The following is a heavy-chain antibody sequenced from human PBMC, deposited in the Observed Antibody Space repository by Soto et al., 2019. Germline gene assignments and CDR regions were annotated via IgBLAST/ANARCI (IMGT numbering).Heavy chain of an antibody. V-gene: IGHV4-59*01. CDR1: GGSISSYY. J-gene: IGHJ4*02. D-gene: IGHD3-10*01. CDR2: IYYSGST. CDR3: ARVGEDYYGSGSYYIGY. Sequence: SETLSLTCTVSGGSISSYYWSWIRQPPGKGLEWIGYIYYSGSTNYNPSLKSRVTISVDTSKNQFSLKLSSVTAADTAVYYCARVGEDYYGSGSYYIGYWGQGTLVTVSS.